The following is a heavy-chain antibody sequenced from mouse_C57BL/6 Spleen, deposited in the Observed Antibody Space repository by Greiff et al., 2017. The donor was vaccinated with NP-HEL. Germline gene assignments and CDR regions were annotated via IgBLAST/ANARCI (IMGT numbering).Heavy chain of an antibody. CDR3: ARDSKQGYYAMDY. D-gene: IGHD2-5*01. J-gene: IGHJ4*01. V-gene: IGHV1-81*01. CDR1: GYTFTSYG. Sequence: VKLQQSGAELARPGASVKLSCKASGYTFTSYGISWVKQRTGQGLEWIGEIYPRSGNTYYNEKFKGKATLTADKSSSTAYMELRSLTSEDSAVYFCARDSKQGYYAMDYWGQGTSVTVSS. CDR2: IYPRSGNT.